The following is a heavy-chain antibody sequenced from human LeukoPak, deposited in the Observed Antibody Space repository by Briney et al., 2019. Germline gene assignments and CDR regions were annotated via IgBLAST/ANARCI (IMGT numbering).Heavy chain of an antibody. Sequence: SETLSLTCNVSGASISSYYWSWIRQPAGKGLEWIGRIYTSGSTNYNPSLKSRVTMSVDTSKNQFSLKLSSVTAADTAVYYCARGRWPTCPGSSTSCYYYYMDVWGKGTTVTISS. CDR1: GASISSYY. V-gene: IGHV4-4*07. CDR2: IYTSGST. D-gene: IGHD2-2*01. J-gene: IGHJ6*03. CDR3: ARGRWPTCPGSSTSCYYYYMDV.